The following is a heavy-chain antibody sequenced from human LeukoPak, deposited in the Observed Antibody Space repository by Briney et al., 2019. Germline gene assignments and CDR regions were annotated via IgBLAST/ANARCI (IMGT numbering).Heavy chain of an antibody. J-gene: IGHJ5*02. D-gene: IGHD2-15*01. CDR3: EKGVGYCSGDSCFNWFDP. CDR1: GYSFTSYC. CDR2: ISAYNGKT. Sequence: AAVKVSCKASGYSFTSYCIRWVRQAPGQGVEWMGWISAYNGKTNYAQQPQGRVTITTNTSTSTAYMELRSLRSDTTAVYYGEKGVGYCSGDSCFNWFDPWGQGTLVTVSS. V-gene: IGHV1-18*04.